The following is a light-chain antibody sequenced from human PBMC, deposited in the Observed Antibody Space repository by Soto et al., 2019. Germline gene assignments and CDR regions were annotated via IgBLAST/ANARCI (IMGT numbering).Light chain of an antibody. CDR3: QQYGSSP. CDR1: QSVSSD. J-gene: IGKJ4*01. Sequence: EIVMTQSPATLSVSPGERATLSCRASQSVSSDLAWYQHKPGQAPRLLIYGASTRATGIPARFSGRGSGTGFTLTISRLEPEDFAVYYCQQYGSSPFGGGTKVDIK. V-gene: IGKV3-15*01. CDR2: GAS.